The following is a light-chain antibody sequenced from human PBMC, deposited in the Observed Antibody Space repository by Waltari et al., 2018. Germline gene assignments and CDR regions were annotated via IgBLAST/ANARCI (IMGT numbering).Light chain of an antibody. CDR2: SNY. Sequence: QSVLTQPPSASGTPGQRVTISCSGSSSNIGSNTVNWYQQLPGTAPKLLIYSNYQRPSGVPDRFSGSRSGTSASLAISGLQSEDEADYYCAAWDDGLSGRSWVFGGGTKLTVL. J-gene: IGLJ3*02. V-gene: IGLV1-44*01. CDR3: AAWDDGLSGRSWV. CDR1: SSNIGSNT.